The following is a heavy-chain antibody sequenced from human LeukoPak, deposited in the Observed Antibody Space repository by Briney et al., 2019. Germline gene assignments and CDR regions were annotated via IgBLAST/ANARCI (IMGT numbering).Heavy chain of an antibody. J-gene: IGHJ4*02. CDR1: GGSISSYY. Sequence: SETLSLTCTVSGGSISSYYRSWIRQPPGKGLEWIGYIYYSGSTNYNPSLKSRVTISVDTSKNQFSLKLSSVTAADTAVYYCARSDTAMVTNYWGQGTLVTVSS. V-gene: IGHV4-59*08. D-gene: IGHD5-18*01. CDR3: ARSDTAMVTNY. CDR2: IYYSGST.